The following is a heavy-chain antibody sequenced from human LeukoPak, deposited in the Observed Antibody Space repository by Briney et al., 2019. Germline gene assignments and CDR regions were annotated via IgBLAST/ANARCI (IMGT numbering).Heavy chain of an antibody. CDR3: ARGRRSSGWYDYYYYYGMDV. CDR1: GGSIRSSYYY. J-gene: IGHJ6*02. D-gene: IGHD6-19*01. V-gene: IGHV4-39*01. CDR2: IYDSGST. Sequence: PSETLSLTCTVSGGSIRSSYYYWGWIRQPPGKGLEWIGSIYDSGSTYYNPSLKSRVTISVDTSKNQFSLKLSSVTAADTAVYYCARGRRSSGWYDYYYYYGMDVWGQGTTVTVSS.